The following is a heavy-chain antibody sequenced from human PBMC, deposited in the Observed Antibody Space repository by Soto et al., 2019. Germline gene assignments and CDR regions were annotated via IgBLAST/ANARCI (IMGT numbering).Heavy chain of an antibody. Sequence: SETLSLTCTVSGGSISSGGYYWSWIRQHPGKGLEWIGSMYSGGNTYYNPSLKSRVTVSVDTSKNHFSLKLTSVTAADTAMYYCARQPYDSTGYYYGAWGQGTLVTVSS. CDR1: GGSISSGGYY. CDR3: ARQPYDSTGYYYGA. V-gene: IGHV4-39*01. J-gene: IGHJ5*02. D-gene: IGHD3-22*01. CDR2: MYSGGNT.